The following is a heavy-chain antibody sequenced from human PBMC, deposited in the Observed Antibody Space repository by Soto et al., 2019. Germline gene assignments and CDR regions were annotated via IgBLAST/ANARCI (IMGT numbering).Heavy chain of an antibody. CDR3: GGDGGITGTARWFDP. CDR1: GYTFTSYG. J-gene: IGHJ5*02. V-gene: IGHV1-18*01. CDR2: ISAYNGNT. Sequence: ASVKVSCKASGYTFTSYGISWVRQAPGQGLEWMGWISAYNGNTNYAQKLQGRVTMTTDTSTSTAYMELRSLRSDDTAVFYWGGDGGITGTARWFDPWGQGTLVTVSS. D-gene: IGHD1-20*01.